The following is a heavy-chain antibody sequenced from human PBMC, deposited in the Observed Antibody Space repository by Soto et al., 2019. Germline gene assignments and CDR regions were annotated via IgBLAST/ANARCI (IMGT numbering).Heavy chain of an antibody. CDR1: GFTFSNAW. J-gene: IGHJ4*02. CDR2: IKSKTDGGTK. Sequence: EVQLVESGGGLVKPGGSLRLSCAASGFTFSNAWMSWVRQAPGKGLEWVGRIKSKTDGGTKDYAAPVKGRFTISRDDSKNTLYLQMNSLKTVDTAVYYGATVGPEYSSSDEIFDYWGQGTLVTVSS. V-gene: IGHV3-15*01. CDR3: ATVGPEYSSSDEIFDY. D-gene: IGHD6-6*01.